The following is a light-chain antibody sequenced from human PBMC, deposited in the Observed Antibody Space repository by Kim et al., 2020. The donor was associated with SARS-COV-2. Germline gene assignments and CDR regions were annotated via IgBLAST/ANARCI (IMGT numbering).Light chain of an antibody. CDR2: KAS. J-gene: IGKJ1*01. CDR1: QSVSSW. Sequence: ASVGHRVTISCRARQSVSSWLAWYPQKPGKAPTLLIYKASSLQSGVPSRFSGSGSETEFTLTISSLQPEDFATYYCQHYNGYPWTFGQGTKVDIK. V-gene: IGKV1-5*03. CDR3: QHYNGYPWT.